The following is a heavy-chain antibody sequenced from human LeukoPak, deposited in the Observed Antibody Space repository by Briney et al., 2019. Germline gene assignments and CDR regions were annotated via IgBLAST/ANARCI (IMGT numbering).Heavy chain of an antibody. CDR3: ARGVSYGDYDSY. CDR1: GGSFSGYY. D-gene: IGHD4-17*01. CDR2: INHSGST. Sequence: SETLSLTCAVYGGSFSGYYWSWIRQPPGKGLEWIGEINHSGSTNYNPSLKSRVTISVDTSKNQFSLKLSSVTAADTAVYYCARGVSYGDYDSYWGQGTLVTVSS. J-gene: IGHJ4*02. V-gene: IGHV4-34*01.